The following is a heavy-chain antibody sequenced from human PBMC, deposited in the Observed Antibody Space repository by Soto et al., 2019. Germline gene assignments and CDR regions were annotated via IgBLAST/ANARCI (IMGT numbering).Heavy chain of an antibody. V-gene: IGHV4-31*03. CDR2: IYYSGST. CDR1: GGSISSGGYY. Sequence: TVSGGSISSGGYYWGWIRQHPGKGLEWIGYIYYSGSTYYNPSLKSRVTISVDTSKNQFSLKLNSVTAADTAVYHCARDSFMVRGVIPYYYYYGSAGGGQVTMAT. J-gene: IGHJ6*02. D-gene: IGHD3-10*01. CDR3: ARDSFMVRGVIPYYYYYGSAG.